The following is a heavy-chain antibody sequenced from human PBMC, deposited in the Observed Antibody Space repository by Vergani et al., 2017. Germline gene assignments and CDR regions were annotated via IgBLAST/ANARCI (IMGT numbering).Heavy chain of an antibody. V-gene: IGHV4-59*01. J-gene: IGHJ6*03. CDR3: ARGRSYYYYYMDV. CDR2: IYYSGST. CDR1: GGSISSYY. Sequence: QVQLQESGPGLVKPSETLSLTCTVSGGSISSYYWSWIRQPPGKGLEWIGYIYYSGSTNYNPSLKSRVAISVDTSKNQFSLKLSSVTAADTAVYYCARGRSYYYYYMDVWGKGTTVTVSS.